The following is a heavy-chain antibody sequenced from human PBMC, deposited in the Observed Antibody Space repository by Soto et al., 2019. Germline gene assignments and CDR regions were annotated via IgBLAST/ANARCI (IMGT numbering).Heavy chain of an antibody. V-gene: IGHV1-18*01. CDR1: GYTFTSYG. CDR3: ARDQGGIPAAQPYIGNFDY. CDR2: ISAYNGNT. D-gene: IGHD2-2*01. J-gene: IGHJ4*02. Sequence: GASVKVSFKASGYTFTSYGISWVRQAPGQGLEWMGWISAYNGNTNYAQKLQGRVTMTTDTSTSTAYMELRSLRSDDTAVYYCARDQGGIPAAQPYIGNFDYWGQGTLVTVSS.